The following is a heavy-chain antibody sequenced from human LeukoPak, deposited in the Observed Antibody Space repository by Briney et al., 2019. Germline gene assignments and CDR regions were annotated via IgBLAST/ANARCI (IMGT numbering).Heavy chain of an antibody. J-gene: IGHJ4*02. CDR2: IYHSGST. V-gene: IGHV4-38-2*02. Sequence: SETLSLTCTVSDYSISSNYYWGWIRQPPGKGLEWIGTIYHSGSTYYNPSLKSRVTISVDTSKNQFSLKLSSVTAADTAVYYCARDNDYGDYWGQGTLVTVSS. CDR1: DYSISSNYY. CDR3: ARDNDYGDY.